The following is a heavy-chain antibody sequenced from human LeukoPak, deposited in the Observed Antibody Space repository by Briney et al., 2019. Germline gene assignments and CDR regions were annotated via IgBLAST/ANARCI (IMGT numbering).Heavy chain of an antibody. Sequence: PGGSLRLSCAASGFTFSSYSMNWVRQAPGKGLEWVSYISSSTNTIYYADSVKGRFTISRDNAKNSLFLQMNSLRDEDTAVYYCARGVDCSDFAFDIWGQGTMVTVSP. CDR1: GFTFSSYS. CDR3: ARGVDCSDFAFDI. V-gene: IGHV3-48*02. J-gene: IGHJ3*02. CDR2: ISSSTNTI. D-gene: IGHD2-15*01.